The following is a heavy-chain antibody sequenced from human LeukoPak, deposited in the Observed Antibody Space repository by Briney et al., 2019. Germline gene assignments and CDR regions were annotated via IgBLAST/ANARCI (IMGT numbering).Heavy chain of an antibody. Sequence: GGSLRLSCAASGFTVSNNYMSWVRQAPGKGLECVSVIYSGGDTYYADSVKGRFTISRDNSKNTLYLQMNSLRAEDTAVYYYAKEGRAAISDWGQGTLVTVSS. CDR3: AKEGRAAISD. J-gene: IGHJ4*02. CDR1: GFTVSNNY. D-gene: IGHD2-2*02. V-gene: IGHV3-66*01. CDR2: IYSGGDT.